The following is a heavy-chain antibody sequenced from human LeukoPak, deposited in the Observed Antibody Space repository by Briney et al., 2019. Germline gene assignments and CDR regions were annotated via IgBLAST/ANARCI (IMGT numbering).Heavy chain of an antibody. CDR3: TKRARMGIAAAGDGFHI. Sequence: GGSLRLSCAASGFRFDDYAMHWVRQAPGKGLEWVSGISWDSAAIGYADSARGRFTLSRDNAKNSLFLQMSSLRVEDTALYYCTKRARMGIAAAGDGFHIWGQGTMVTVSS. CDR1: GFRFDDYA. CDR2: ISWDSAAI. V-gene: IGHV3-9*01. D-gene: IGHD6-13*01. J-gene: IGHJ3*02.